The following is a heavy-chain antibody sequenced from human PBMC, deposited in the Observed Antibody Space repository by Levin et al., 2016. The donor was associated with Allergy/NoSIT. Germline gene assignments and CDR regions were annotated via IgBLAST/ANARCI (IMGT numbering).Heavy chain of an antibody. CDR1: GGTFSNLA. J-gene: IGHJ6*03. Sequence: SVKVSCKASGGTFSNLAISWVRQAPGQGFEWMGGIIPISATGNYAQKFQGRVTITADESTSTAYMELNSLRSEDTAVYYCARGTGMDYYYYMDVWGKGTTVTVSS. CDR2: IIPISATG. D-gene: IGHD1-1*01. CDR3: ARGTGMDYYYYMDV. V-gene: IGHV1-69*13.